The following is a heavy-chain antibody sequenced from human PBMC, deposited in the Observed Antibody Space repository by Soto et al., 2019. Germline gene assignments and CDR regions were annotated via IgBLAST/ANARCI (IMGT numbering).Heavy chain of an antibody. CDR1: GGSISSGTYY. V-gene: IGHV4-31*03. CDR2: MYNSGTS. D-gene: IGHD2-15*01. Sequence: QVQLQESGPGLLKSSQTLSLTCSVSGGSISSGTYYWSWIRHRPGKGLEWIGYMYNSGTSSYSPSLKSRSVLSVDTSKNQFSLKLTSVTAADTATYFCARRLSGSSAFDYWGLGILVTVSS. CDR3: ARRLSGSSAFDY. J-gene: IGHJ4*01.